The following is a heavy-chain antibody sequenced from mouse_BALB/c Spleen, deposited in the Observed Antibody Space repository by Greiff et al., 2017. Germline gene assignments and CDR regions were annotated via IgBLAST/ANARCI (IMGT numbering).Heavy chain of an antibody. CDR2: INPSNGGT. D-gene: IGHD1-3*01. CDR3: TRRTGKGFDY. J-gene: IGHJ2*01. Sequence: QVQLKQSGAELVKPGASVKLSCKASGYTFTSYYMYWVKQRPGQGLEWIGEINPSNGGTNFNEKFKSKATLTVDKSSSTAYMQLSSLTSEDSAVYYCTRRTGKGFDYWGQGTTLTVSS. V-gene: IGHV1S81*02. CDR1: GYTFTSYY.